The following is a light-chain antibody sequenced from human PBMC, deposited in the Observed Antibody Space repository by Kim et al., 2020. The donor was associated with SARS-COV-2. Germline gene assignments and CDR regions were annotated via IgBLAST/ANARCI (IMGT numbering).Light chain of an antibody. J-gene: IGLJ2*01. CDR3: NSRDSNDNVV. V-gene: IGLV3-19*01. Sequence: GPVVRIICKGDSLRSYYATWYQQQPGQAPIVVIYGKNNRPSGIPDRSSGSNAGNTASLTIAGTQAGDEADYYCNSRDSNDNVVFGGGTQLTVL. CDR2: GKN. CDR1: SLRSYY.